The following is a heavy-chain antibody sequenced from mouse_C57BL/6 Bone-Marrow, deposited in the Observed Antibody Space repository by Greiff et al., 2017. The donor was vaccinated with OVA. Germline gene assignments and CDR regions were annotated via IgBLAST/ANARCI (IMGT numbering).Heavy chain of an antibody. V-gene: IGHV5-4*01. J-gene: IGHJ2*01. CDR3: ARDATGDY. CDR1: GFTFSSYA. Sequence: EVQLVESGGGLVKPGGSLKLSCAASGFTFSSYAMSWVRQTPEKRLEWVATISDGGSSTYYPDKVKGRFAISRDNAKNNLYLQMSHLKSKDTAMYYCARDATGDYWGQGTTLTVSS. CDR2: ISDGGSST.